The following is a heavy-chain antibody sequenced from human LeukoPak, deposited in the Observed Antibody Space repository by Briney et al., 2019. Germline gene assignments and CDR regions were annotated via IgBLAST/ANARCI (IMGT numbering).Heavy chain of an antibody. J-gene: IGHJ6*03. Sequence: GGSLRLSCAASGFTFSSYSMNWVRQAPGKGLEWVSSISSSSSSYIYYADSVKGRFTISRDNAKNSLYLQMNSLRAEDTAVYYCARDQVLLWFGEKLRYYYMDVWGKGTTVTVSS. V-gene: IGHV3-21*01. CDR1: GFTFSSYS. D-gene: IGHD3-10*01. CDR2: ISSSSSSYI. CDR3: ARDQVLLWFGEKLRYYYMDV.